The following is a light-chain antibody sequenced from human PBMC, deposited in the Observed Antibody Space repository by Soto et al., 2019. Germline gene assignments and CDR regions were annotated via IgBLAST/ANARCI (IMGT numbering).Light chain of an antibody. CDR2: EVS. CDR3: SSYTTSSTRV. CDR1: NSDVGVYDY. V-gene: IGLV2-14*01. Sequence: QSALTQPASVSGSPGQSNTISCTGTNSDVGVYDYVSWYQQHPGKAPKLMIYEVSNRPSGVSNRFSGSKPGNTASLTISGLQAEDEADYYCSSYTTSSTRVFGGGTKVTVL. J-gene: IGLJ2*01.